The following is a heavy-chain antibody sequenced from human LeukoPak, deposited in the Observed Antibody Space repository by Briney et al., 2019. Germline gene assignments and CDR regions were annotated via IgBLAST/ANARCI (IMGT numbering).Heavy chain of an antibody. CDR2: IGTAGDT. V-gene: IGHV3-13*01. J-gene: IGHJ4*02. CDR3: ARGDTAMAAFDY. CDR1: GFTFSSYD. D-gene: IGHD5-18*01. Sequence: GGSLRLSCAASGFTFSSYDMHWVRQATGKGLEWVSAIGTAGDTYYPGSVKGRFTISRENAKNSLYLQMNSPRAGDTAVYYCARGDTAMAAFDYWGQGTLVTVSS.